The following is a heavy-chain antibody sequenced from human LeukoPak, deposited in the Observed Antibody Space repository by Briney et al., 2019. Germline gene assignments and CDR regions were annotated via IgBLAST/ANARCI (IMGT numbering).Heavy chain of an antibody. CDR2: ISGSGDAT. CDR1: GFTFSSTA. CDR3: AKDLGAAADAFDI. V-gene: IGHV3-23*01. J-gene: IGHJ3*02. Sequence: GGSLRLSCAASGFTFSSTAMSWVRQAPVKGLGWVSGISGSGDATYYGDSVKGRFTISRDNSKNTLYLQMNSLRAEDTVVYYCAKDLGAAADAFDIWGQGTMVTVSS. D-gene: IGHD6-13*01.